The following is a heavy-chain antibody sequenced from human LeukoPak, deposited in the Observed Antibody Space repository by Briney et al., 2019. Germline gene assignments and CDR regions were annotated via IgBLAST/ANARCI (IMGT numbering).Heavy chain of an antibody. V-gene: IGHV3-23*01. CDR2: ISGSGSST. CDR3: AHERKCAA. J-gene: IGHJ5*02. Sequence: GGSLRLSCAASGFTFSSYAMSWVRQAPEKGLEWVSVISGSGSSTYCADSVKGRLTISRDNSKNTLYLQMNSLRAEDTAIYYRAHERKCAAWGQGTLVTVSS. CDR1: GFTFSSYA. D-gene: IGHD5/OR15-5a*01.